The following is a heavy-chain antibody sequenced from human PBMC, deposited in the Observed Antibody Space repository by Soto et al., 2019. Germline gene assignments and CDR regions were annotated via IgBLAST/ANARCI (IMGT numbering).Heavy chain of an antibody. D-gene: IGHD4-17*01. CDR3: ARAGDYVDYAFDY. J-gene: IGHJ4*02. V-gene: IGHV3-48*01. CDR2: ISSSSSTI. CDR1: GFTFSSYS. Sequence: GGSLSLSCAACGFTFSSYSMNWVRQAPGKGLEWVSYISSSSSTIYYGDSLKGRFTISRDNAKNSLYLQMNSLRAKDTAVYYCARAGDYVDYAFDYWGQGTLVTVSS.